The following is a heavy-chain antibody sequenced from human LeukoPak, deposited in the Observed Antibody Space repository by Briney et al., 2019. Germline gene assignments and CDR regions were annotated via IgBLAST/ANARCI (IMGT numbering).Heavy chain of an antibody. CDR1: GYTLTELS. J-gene: IGHJ4*02. CDR2: FDPEEGET. Sequence: VASVKVSCKVSGYTLTELSIHWVRQAPGKGLEWMGGFDPEEGETIYAQKFQDRVTMTRDTSISTAYMELSRLRSDDTAVYYCARGKSGSSGWYSYFDYWGQGTLVTVSS. V-gene: IGHV1-24*01. CDR3: ARGKSGSSGWYSYFDY. D-gene: IGHD6-19*01.